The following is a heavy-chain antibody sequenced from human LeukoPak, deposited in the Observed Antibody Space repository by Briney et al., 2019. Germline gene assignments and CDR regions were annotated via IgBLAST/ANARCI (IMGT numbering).Heavy chain of an antibody. CDR3: AQVGATTGFDY. Sequence: GGSLRLSCAASGFTFSSYSMNWVRQAPGKGLEWVSYISSSSSTIYYADSVKGRFTISRDNAKNSLYLQMNSLRAEDTAVYYCAQVGATTGFDYWGQGTLVTVSS. D-gene: IGHD1-26*01. V-gene: IGHV3-48*01. J-gene: IGHJ4*02. CDR1: GFTFSSYS. CDR2: ISSSSSTI.